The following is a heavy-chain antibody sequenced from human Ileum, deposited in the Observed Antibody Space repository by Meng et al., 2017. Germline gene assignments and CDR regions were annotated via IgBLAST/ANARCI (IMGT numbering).Heavy chain of an antibody. J-gene: IGHJ4*02. CDR2: IYRGDIT. CDR1: GFSVSSSY. V-gene: IGHV3-53*01. D-gene: IGHD5/OR15-5a*01. CDR3: AKQVSESTIFDS. Sequence: GGSLRLSCAASGFSVSSSYMSWIRQAPGKGLEWVSAIYRGDITYYADSVKGRFTIYRDSSKNTLFLQLTSLRAEDTAVYYCAKQVSESTIFDSWGQGTLVTVSS.